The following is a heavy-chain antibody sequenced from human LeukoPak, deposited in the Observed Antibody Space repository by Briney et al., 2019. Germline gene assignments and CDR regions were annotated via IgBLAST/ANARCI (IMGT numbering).Heavy chain of an antibody. V-gene: IGHV2-5*02. CDR2: VHRDDDK. J-gene: IGHJ5*02. D-gene: IGHD3-22*01. CDR3: AHATLVYDSSGYYTGWFDP. CDR1: GFSLSTSAVG. Sequence: SGPTLVNPTQTLTLTCTFSGFSLSTSAVGVGWIRQPPGRAMECLTLVHRDDDKRYSPSLKSRLTITKDTSRNQVVLTMTYMDPVDTATYYCAHATLVYDSSGYYTGWFDPWGQGTLVTV.